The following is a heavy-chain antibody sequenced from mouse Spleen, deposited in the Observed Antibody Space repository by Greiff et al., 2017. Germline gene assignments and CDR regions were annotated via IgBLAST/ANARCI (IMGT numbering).Heavy chain of an antibody. CDR3: ARDGKGLYWYFDV. CDR2: INPNNGGT. V-gene: IGHV1-18*01. CDR1: GYTFTDYN. J-gene: IGHJ1*01. D-gene: IGHD2-1*01. Sequence: EVMLVESGPELVKPGASVKIPCKASGYTFTDYNMDWVKQSHGKSLEWIGDINPNNGGTIYNQKFKGKATLTVDKSSSTAYMELRSLTSEDTAVYYCARDGKGLYWYFDVWGAGTTVTVSS.